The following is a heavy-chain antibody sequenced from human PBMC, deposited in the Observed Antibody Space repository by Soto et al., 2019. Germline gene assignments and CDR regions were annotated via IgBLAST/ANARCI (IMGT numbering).Heavy chain of an antibody. CDR1: GGSFSGGGYY. Sequence: SETLSLTCTVSGGSFSGGGYYWSWIRQHPGKGLEWMGYISYSGSTSYNPSLKSRVTISVDTSKNQFSLRLTSVTAADTAVYFCARGSSSYYDYGMDVWGQGTTVTVSS. CDR3: ARGSSSYYDYGMDV. CDR2: ISYSGST. V-gene: IGHV4-31*03. J-gene: IGHJ6*02. D-gene: IGHD6-6*01.